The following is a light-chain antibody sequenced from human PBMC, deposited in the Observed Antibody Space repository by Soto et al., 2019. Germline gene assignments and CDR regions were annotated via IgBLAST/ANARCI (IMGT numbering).Light chain of an antibody. CDR1: SSDVGGYNY. CDR2: EVS. CDR3: SSYVGSNNFV. Sequence: QSDLTQPPSASGSPGQSVTISCPVTSSDVGGYNYVSWYQQHPGKAPKLMIYEVSKRPSGVPDRFSGSKSGNTASLTASGLQAEDEADYYCSSYVGSNNFVFGTGT. J-gene: IGLJ1*01. V-gene: IGLV2-8*01.